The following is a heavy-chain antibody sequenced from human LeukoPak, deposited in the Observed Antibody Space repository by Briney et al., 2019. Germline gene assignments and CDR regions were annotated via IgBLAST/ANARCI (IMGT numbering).Heavy chain of an antibody. V-gene: IGHV3-48*02. CDR2: ISSTTNTI. J-gene: IGHJ4*02. CDR3: TRELGY. Sequence: GGSLRLSCAASGVSFSSYAMNWVRQAPGKGLEWVSYISSTTNTIYYADSVKGRFTIPRDNAKNSLYLQMNSLRDEDTAVYYCTRELGYWGQGTLVTVSS. CDR1: GVSFSSYA.